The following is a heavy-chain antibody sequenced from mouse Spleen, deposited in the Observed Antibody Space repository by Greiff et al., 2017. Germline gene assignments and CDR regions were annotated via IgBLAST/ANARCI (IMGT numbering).Heavy chain of an antibody. CDR3: ARNGRRPYYYAMDY. V-gene: IGHV2-6*02. CDR1: GFSLTSYG. D-gene: IGHD2-12*01. J-gene: IGHJ4*01. CDR2: IWSDGST. Sequence: QVQLQQSGPGLVAPSQSLSITCTVSGFSLTSYGVHWVRQPPGKGLEWLVVIWSDGSTTYNSALKSRLSISKDNSKSQVFLKMNSLQTDDTAMYYCARNGRRPYYYAMDYWGQGTSVTVSS.